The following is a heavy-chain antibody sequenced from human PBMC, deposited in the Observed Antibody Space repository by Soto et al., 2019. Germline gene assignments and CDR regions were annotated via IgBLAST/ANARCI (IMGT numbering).Heavy chain of an antibody. J-gene: IGHJ4*02. V-gene: IGHV4-39*01. Sequence: SETLSLTCTVSGGSISSSSYYWGWIRQPPGKGLEWIGSIYYSGSTYYNPSLKSRVTISVDTSKNQFSLKLSSVTAADTAAYYCASDHIVVVPAAIWGDFDYWGQGTLVTVSS. CDR2: IYYSGST. CDR3: ASDHIVVVPAAIWGDFDY. D-gene: IGHD2-2*02. CDR1: GGSISSSSYY.